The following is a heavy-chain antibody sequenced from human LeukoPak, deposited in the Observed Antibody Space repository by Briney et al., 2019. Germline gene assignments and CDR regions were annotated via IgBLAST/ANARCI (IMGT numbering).Heavy chain of an antibody. D-gene: IGHD5-24*01. CDR3: ARVVKMATLVGWFDP. J-gene: IGHJ5*02. V-gene: IGHV4-59*01. CDR2: IYYSGST. Sequence: SETLSLTCTVSGGSISSYYWSWIRQPPGKGLEWIGYIYYSGSTNYNPSLKSRVTISVDTSKNQFSLKLNFVTAADTAVYYCARVVKMATLVGWFDPWGQGTLVTVSS. CDR1: GGSISSYY.